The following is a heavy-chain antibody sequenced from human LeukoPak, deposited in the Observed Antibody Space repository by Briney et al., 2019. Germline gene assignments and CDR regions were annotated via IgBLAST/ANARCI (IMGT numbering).Heavy chain of an antibody. J-gene: IGHJ4*02. D-gene: IGHD6-19*01. CDR1: GGSISSYS. Sequence: SETLSLTCTVSGGSISSYSWSWIRQPPGKGLEWIGYIYYSGSTYYNPSLKSRVTISVDTSKNQFSLKLSSVTAADTAVYYCARGLAVAFDYWGQGTLVTVSS. CDR2: IYYSGST. V-gene: IGHV4-59*12. CDR3: ARGLAVAFDY.